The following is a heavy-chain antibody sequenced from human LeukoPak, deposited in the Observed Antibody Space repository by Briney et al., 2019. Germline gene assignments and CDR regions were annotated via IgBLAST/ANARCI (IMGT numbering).Heavy chain of an antibody. CDR2: INPNSGGT. D-gene: IGHD2-2*01. CDR1: GYTFTGYY. J-gene: IGHJ5*02. V-gene: IGHV1-2*02. CDR3: ARDTNPLGYQLLNWFDP. Sequence: ASVKVSCKASGYTFTGYYMHWVRQAPGQGLEWMGWINPNSGGTNYAQKFQGRVTMTRDTSISTAYMELSRLRSDDTAVYYCARDTNPLGYQLLNWFDPWGQGTLVTVSS.